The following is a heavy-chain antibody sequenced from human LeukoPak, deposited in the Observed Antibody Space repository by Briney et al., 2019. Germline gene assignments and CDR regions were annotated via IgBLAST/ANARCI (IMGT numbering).Heavy chain of an antibody. CDR3: ARQSSRSENYFAFDV. Sequence: GESLKISCKGSGYSFTTYWIGWVRQMPGKGLEWMGIIYPGDSDTRYSPSFQGQVTISADKSISTAYLQWSSLKASDTAMYYCARQSSRSENYFAFDVWGQGTMVTVSS. D-gene: IGHD2/OR15-2a*01. J-gene: IGHJ3*01. CDR1: GYSFTTYW. CDR2: IYPGDSDT. V-gene: IGHV5-51*01.